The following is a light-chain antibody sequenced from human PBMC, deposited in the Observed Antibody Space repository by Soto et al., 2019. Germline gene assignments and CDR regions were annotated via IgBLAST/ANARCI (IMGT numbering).Light chain of an antibody. CDR1: HSVSSNY. J-gene: IGKJ5*01. V-gene: IGKV3-20*01. Sequence: EIVLTQSPGTLSLSPGERATLSCRSSHSVSSNYLAWYQQKPGQAPRLLIYGASSRATGIPDRFSGSGSGTDFTLAISRLEPEDFAVYSCQQYGSSITFGQGTRLEIK. CDR2: GAS. CDR3: QQYGSSIT.